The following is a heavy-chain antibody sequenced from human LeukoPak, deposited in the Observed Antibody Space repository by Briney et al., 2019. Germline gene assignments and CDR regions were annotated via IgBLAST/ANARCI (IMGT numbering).Heavy chain of an antibody. V-gene: IGHV3-23*01. Sequence: PGGSLRLSCAASRFTFSSYSMSWVRQAPGKGLEWVSAISGSGGSTYYADSVKGRFTISRDNSKNTLSLQMNSLRVEDTAIYYCVKNVVVKRYIDYWGQGTLVTVSS. J-gene: IGHJ4*02. CDR1: RFTFSSYS. CDR3: VKNVVVKRYIDY. D-gene: IGHD2-15*01. CDR2: ISGSGGST.